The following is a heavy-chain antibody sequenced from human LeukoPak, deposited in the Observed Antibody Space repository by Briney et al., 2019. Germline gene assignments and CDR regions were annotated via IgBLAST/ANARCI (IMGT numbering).Heavy chain of an antibody. D-gene: IGHD3-3*01. Sequence: PGGSLRLSCAASGFTFSSYSMNWVRQAPGKGLEWVSYISSSSSTIYYADSVKGRFTISRDNAKNSLYLQMNSLRAEDTAVYYCAGSRPYDFWSDHKGGFDYWGQGTLVTVSS. V-gene: IGHV3-48*01. CDR3: AGSRPYDFWSDHKGGFDY. CDR2: ISSSSSTI. J-gene: IGHJ4*02. CDR1: GFTFSSYS.